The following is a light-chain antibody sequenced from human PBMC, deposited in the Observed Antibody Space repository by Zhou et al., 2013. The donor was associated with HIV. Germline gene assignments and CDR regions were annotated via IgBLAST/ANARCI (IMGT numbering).Light chain of an antibody. V-gene: IGKV3-11*01. CDR1: RSVSSS. CDR3: QQRDHWPAGFT. J-gene: IGKJ4*01. Sequence: EIVLTQSPATLSLSPGERVSLSCTTSRSVSSSLAWYQQKPGQAPRLLIYGASTRATGIPARFSGSGSGTDFTLTITSLEAEDFAIYYCQQRDHWPAGFTFGGGTKVEMK. CDR2: GAS.